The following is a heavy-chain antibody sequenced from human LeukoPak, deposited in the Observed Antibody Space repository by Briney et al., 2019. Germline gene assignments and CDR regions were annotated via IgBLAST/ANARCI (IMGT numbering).Heavy chain of an antibody. J-gene: IGHJ4*02. Sequence: GGSLRLSCAASGFTFSTSSMNWVRQTPGEGLEWISYIRGSITTIYYADSVKVRFTISRDNAKNSLYLQMNDLRVEDTGVYFCARDARSHCGTDACYGPYFDYWGQGSLVTVSS. D-gene: IGHD2-2*01. CDR1: GFTFSTSS. CDR2: IRGSITTI. CDR3: ARDARSHCGTDACYGPYFDY. V-gene: IGHV3-48*01.